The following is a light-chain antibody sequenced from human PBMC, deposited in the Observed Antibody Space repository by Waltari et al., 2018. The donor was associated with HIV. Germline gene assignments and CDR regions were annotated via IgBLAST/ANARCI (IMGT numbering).Light chain of an antibody. CDR3: SLYTGTTNVL. Sequence: QSALTQPPSVSGSPGQSVSISRPGSSSDVGSYNRSSWYQQPPGTAPKPLIYEVNNRPSGVPDRFSGSQSGNTASLTISGLQAEDEADYYCSLYTGTTNVLFGGGTKLTVL. V-gene: IGLV2-18*01. CDR1: SSDVGSYNR. J-gene: IGLJ2*01. CDR2: EVN.